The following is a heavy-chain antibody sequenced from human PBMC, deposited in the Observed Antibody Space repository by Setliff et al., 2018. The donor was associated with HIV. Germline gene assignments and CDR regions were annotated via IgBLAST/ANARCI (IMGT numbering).Heavy chain of an antibody. CDR3: ARNPQPTGTPDYYYYYYMDV. CDR2: IIPIFGTA. D-gene: IGHD1-1*01. CDR1: GGTFSSYT. Sequence: SVKVSCKASGGTFSSYTFSWVRQAPGQGLEWMGGIIPIFGTAHYAQKFQGRVTITADESTSTAYMELSSLRSEDTAVYYCARNPQPTGTPDYYYYYYMDVWGKGTTVTVSS. J-gene: IGHJ6*03. V-gene: IGHV1-69*13.